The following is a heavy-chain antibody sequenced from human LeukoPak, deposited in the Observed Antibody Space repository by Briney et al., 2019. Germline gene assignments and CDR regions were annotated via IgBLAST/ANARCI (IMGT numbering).Heavy chain of an antibody. Sequence: ASVKVSCKASGYTFTSYGISWVRQAPGQGLEWMGWISAYNGNTNYAQKLQGRVTMTTETSTSTDYMELRSLRSDDTAVYYCAREQPYYDILTGYTPYYYYGMDVWGQGTTVTVSS. V-gene: IGHV1-18*01. CDR3: AREQPYYDILTGYTPYYYYGMDV. CDR1: GYTFTSYG. J-gene: IGHJ6*02. CDR2: ISAYNGNT. D-gene: IGHD3-9*01.